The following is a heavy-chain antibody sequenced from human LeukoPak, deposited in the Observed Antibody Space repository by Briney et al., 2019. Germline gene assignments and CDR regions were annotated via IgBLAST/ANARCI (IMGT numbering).Heavy chain of an antibody. CDR3: AREDYGSGSYQAFDY. CDR2: IWYDGSNK. D-gene: IGHD3-10*01. CDR1: GFTFSSYG. V-gene: IGHV3-33*01. Sequence: GGSLRLSCAASGFTFSSYGMHWVRQAPGKGLEWVAVIWYDGSNKYYADSVKGRFTIPRDNSKNTLYLQMNSLRAEDTAVYYCAREDYGSGSYQAFDYWGQGTLVTVSS. J-gene: IGHJ4*02.